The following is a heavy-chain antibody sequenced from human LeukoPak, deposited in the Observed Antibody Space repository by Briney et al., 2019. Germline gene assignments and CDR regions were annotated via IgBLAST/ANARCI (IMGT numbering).Heavy chain of an antibody. CDR3: AREWYYDSSGYYYLSYFDY. J-gene: IGHJ4*02. CDR2: IYTSGST. D-gene: IGHD3-22*01. CDR1: GGSISSYY. Sequence: PSETLSLTCTVSGGSISSYYWSWIRQPAGKGLEWIGRIYTSGSTNYNPSLKSRVTMSVDTSKNQFSLKLSSVTAADTAVDYCAREWYYDSSGYYYLSYFDYWGQGTLVTVSS. V-gene: IGHV4-4*07.